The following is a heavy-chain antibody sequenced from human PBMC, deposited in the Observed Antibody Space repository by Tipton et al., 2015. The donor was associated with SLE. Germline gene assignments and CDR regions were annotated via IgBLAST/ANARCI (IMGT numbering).Heavy chain of an antibody. CDR1: GGSISSHY. V-gene: IGHV4-59*11. CDR3: ARDRVGYSYGDAFDI. CDR2: IYYSGST. J-gene: IGHJ3*02. Sequence: TLSLTCTVSGGSISSHYWSWIRQPPGKGLEWIGYIYYSGSTNYNPSLKSRVTISVDTSKNQFSLKLSSVTAADTAAYYCARDRVGYSYGDAFDIWGQGTMVTVSS. D-gene: IGHD5-18*01.